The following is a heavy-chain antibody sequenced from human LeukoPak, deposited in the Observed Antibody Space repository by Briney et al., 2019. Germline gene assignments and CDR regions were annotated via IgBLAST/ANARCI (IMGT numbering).Heavy chain of an antibody. V-gene: IGHV3-74*01. CDR2: INTDGSTT. Sequence: LSGGSLRLSCAASGFTFSNYWMHWVRQAPGKGLVWVSRINTDGSTTTYADSVKGRFTISRDNAKNTLYLQMKSLRAEDTAVYYCARERWSSGWPLDYWGQGTLVTVSS. CDR1: GFTFSNYW. CDR3: ARERWSSGWPLDY. D-gene: IGHD6-19*01. J-gene: IGHJ4*02.